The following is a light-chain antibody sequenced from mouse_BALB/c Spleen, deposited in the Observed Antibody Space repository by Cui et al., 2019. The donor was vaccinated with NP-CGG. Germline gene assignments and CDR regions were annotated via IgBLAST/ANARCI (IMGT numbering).Light chain of an antibody. CDR3: ALWYSNHWV. CDR1: TGAVTTSNY. V-gene: IGLV1*01. J-gene: IGLJ1*01. Sequence: QAVVPQESALTTSPGEIVTLTCRSNTGAVTTSNYANWVQEKPDHLFTGLIGGTNNRAPGVPARFSGSLIGDKAALTITGAQTEDEAIYFCALWYSNHWVFGGGTKLTVL. CDR2: GTN.